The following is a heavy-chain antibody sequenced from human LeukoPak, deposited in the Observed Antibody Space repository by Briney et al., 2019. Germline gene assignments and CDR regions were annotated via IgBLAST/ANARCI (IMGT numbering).Heavy chain of an antibody. J-gene: IGHJ4*02. Sequence: ASVKVSCKASGGTFSSYAISWVRQAPGQGLEWMGRIIPILGIANYAQKFQGRVTITADKSTSTAYMELSSLRSEDTAVYYCARIAGDQYGGAYYFDYWGQGTLVTVSS. CDR3: ARIAGDQYGGAYYFDY. V-gene: IGHV1-69*04. CDR1: GGTFSSYA. D-gene: IGHD7-27*01. CDR2: IIPILGIA.